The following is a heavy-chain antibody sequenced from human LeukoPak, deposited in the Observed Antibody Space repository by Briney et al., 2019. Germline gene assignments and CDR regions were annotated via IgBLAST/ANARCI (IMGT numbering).Heavy chain of an antibody. V-gene: IGHV4-39*01. CDR2: IYYSGTT. J-gene: IGHJ4*02. CDR1: GGSINSDNYY. D-gene: IGHD3-10*01. CDR3: AKHYMGSSYNHGLDC. Sequence: PSETLSLTCTVSGGSINSDNYYWGWIRQPPGKGLEWIGSIYYSGTTYYNPSLKSRVTISVDTSKNQFSLKLSSVTAADTALYYCAKHYMGSSYNHGLDCWGRGTLVTVSS.